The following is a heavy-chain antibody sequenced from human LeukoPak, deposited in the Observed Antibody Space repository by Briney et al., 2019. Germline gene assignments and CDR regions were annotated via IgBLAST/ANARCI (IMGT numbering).Heavy chain of an antibody. V-gene: IGHV1-69*06. D-gene: IGHD3-22*01. CDR3: ATDTYYYDSSGYSPLDY. Sequence: ASVKVSCKASGGTFSSYAISWVRQAPGQGLEWMGRIIPIFGTANYAQKFQGRVTMTEDTSTDTAYMELSSLRSEDTAVYYCATDTYYYDSSGYSPLDYWGQGTLVTVSS. CDR1: GGTFSSYA. CDR2: IIPIFGTA. J-gene: IGHJ4*02.